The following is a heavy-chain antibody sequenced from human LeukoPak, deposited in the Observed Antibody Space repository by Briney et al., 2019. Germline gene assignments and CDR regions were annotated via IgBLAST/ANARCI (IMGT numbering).Heavy chain of an antibody. D-gene: IGHD3-22*01. CDR3: ARADYYDSSGYYLWFFDY. V-gene: IGHV3-66*01. CDR1: GFTVSSNY. Sequence: QPGGSLRLACAASGFTVSSNYMSWVRQAPGKGLEWVSVIYSGGSTYYADSVKGRFTISRDNSKNTLYLQMNSLRAEDTAVYYCARADYYDSSGYYLWFFDYWGQGTLVTVSS. CDR2: IYSGGST. J-gene: IGHJ4*02.